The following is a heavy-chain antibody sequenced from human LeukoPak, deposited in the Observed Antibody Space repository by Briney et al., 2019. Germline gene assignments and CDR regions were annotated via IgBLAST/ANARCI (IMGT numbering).Heavy chain of an antibody. V-gene: IGHV1-18*01. J-gene: IGHJ6*03. CDR3: ARVGSRYYYYYYMDV. CDR1: GYTFTSYG. CDR2: ISAYNGNT. D-gene: IGHD3-10*01. Sequence: ASVKVSCKASGYTFTSYGISWVRQAPGQGLEWMGWISAYNGNTNYAQKLQGRVTMTTDTSTSTAYMELRSLRSDDTAVYYRARVGSRYYYYYYMDVWGKGTTVTVSS.